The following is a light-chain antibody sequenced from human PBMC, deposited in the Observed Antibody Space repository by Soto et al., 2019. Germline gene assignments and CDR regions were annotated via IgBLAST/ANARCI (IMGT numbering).Light chain of an antibody. CDR2: EVS. Sequence: DIQMTQSPSSLSASVGDRVTITYQANQDISKYLNWYQQRPGKAPNLLIYEVSNLETGVPSVFSGGGYGTYFNLTIRSLQPEHVATYYCQQCDTPPFSFGLGTKVQIK. J-gene: IGKJ2*01. V-gene: IGKV1-33*01. CDR1: QDISKY. CDR3: QQCDTPPFS.